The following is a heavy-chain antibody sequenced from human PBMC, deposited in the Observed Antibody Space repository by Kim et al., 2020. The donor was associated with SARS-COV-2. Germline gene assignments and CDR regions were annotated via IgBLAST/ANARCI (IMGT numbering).Heavy chain of an antibody. Sequence: YADTVKGRYTNSQDNSKNTLYLQMNRLRAEDTAVYYCAGSGGYYDSSIDYWGQGTLVTVSS. V-gene: IGHV3-30*01. J-gene: IGHJ4*02. CDR3: AGSGGYYDSSIDY. D-gene: IGHD3-22*01.